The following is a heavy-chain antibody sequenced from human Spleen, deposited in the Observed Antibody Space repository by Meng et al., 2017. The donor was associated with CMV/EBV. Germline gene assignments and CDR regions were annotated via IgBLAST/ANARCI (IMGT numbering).Heavy chain of an antibody. CDR3: TRDLDYTYFGY. CDR2: ISDSGGNT. Sequence: GESLKISCAASGFTFNSYAMNWVRQAPGKGLEWVSTISDSGGNTYYPDSVKGRFTISRDNSKNTLYLQMHSLRAEDTAVYYCTRDLDYTYFGYWGQGTLVTVSS. V-gene: IGHV3-23*01. CDR1: GFTFNSYA. J-gene: IGHJ4*02. D-gene: IGHD3-16*01.